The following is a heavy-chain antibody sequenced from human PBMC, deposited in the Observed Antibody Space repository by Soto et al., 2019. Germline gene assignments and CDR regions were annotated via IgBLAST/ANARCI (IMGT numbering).Heavy chain of an antibody. CDR3: ARDGDPQSAFWSGPLGGGRFDP. D-gene: IGHD3-3*01. Sequence: QVQLVQSGAEVKKPGSSVNVSCKTSGGTFGNSAVTWVRQAPGQGLEWLGGIVPMFGTANYAQNFQARVTITADESTITAYMELNSLKTDDTAVYYCARDGDPQSAFWSGPLGGGRFDPWGQGTLVTVSS. J-gene: IGHJ5*02. CDR2: IVPMFGTA. V-gene: IGHV1-69*12. CDR1: GGTFGNSA.